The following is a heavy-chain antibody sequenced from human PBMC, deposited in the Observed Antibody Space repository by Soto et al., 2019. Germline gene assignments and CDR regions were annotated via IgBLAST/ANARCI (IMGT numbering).Heavy chain of an antibody. J-gene: IGHJ4*02. CDR2: FIPIFGTT. V-gene: IGHV1-69*01. CDR3: ARDRAHTYDY. CDR1: GGTFSSFA. Sequence: QVQLVQSGAEVKKPGSSVKVSCKASGGTFSSFAISWVRQAPGQGLEWMGGFIPIFGTTNYAQKFQGRVTITGDESTSTAYMEVTTLRSEDTAVYYCARDRAHTYDYWGQGTLVTVSS.